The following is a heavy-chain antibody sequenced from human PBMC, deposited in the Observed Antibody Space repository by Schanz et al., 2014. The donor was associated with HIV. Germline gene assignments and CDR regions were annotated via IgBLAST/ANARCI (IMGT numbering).Heavy chain of an antibody. CDR3: AKDAGGAMDV. CDR1: GFTFRSYG. D-gene: IGHD3-16*01. J-gene: IGHJ6*02. Sequence: QVPLVESGGGVVQPWRSLRLSCAASGFTFRSYGMHWVRQAPGKGLEWVAVTWYDGSNKYYADSVKGRFTISRDNSKNTLYLQVNSLDTEDTAVYYCAKDAGGAMDVWGQGTTVTVSS. CDR2: TWYDGSNK. V-gene: IGHV3-33*06.